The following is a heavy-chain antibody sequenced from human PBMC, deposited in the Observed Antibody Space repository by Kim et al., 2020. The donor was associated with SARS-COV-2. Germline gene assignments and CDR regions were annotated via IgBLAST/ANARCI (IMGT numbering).Heavy chain of an antibody. J-gene: IGHJ6*02. CDR2: INPSGGST. CDR3: ARESNLRGGRTRDFWSGYYKPYYYGMDV. CDR1: GYTFTSYY. D-gene: IGHD3-3*01. V-gene: IGHV1-46*01. Sequence: ASVKVSCKASGYTFTSYYMHWVRQAPGQGLEWMGIINPSGGSTSYAQKFQGRVTMTRDTSTSTVYMELSSLRSEDTAVYYCARESNLRGGRTRDFWSGYYKPYYYGMDVWGQGTTVTVSS.